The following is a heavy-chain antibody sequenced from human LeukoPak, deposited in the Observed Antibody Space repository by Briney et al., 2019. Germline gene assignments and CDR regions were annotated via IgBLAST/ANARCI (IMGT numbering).Heavy chain of an antibody. V-gene: IGHV4-34*01. D-gene: IGHD3-10*01. J-gene: IGHJ5*02. CDR2: INHSGST. CDR1: GGSFSDYY. CDR3: ARGPKLTRGVTNWFDP. Sequence: NPSETLSLTCAVSGGSFSDYYWIWIRQAPTKGLQWIGEINHSGSTNYNPSLKSRVTMSVNTSKNQFSLNLSSVTAADTAVYYCARGPKLTRGVTNWFDPWGQGTLVTVSS.